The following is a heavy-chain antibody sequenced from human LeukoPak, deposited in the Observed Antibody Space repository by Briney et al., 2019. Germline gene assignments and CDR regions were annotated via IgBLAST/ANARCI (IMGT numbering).Heavy chain of an antibody. CDR3: ARDYWKVVVAAISTVYYMDV. Sequence: GGSLRLSCAASGFTFSSYSMNWVRQAPGKGLEWVSSISSISSYIYYADSVKGRFTISRDNAKNSLYLQMNSLRAEDTAVYYCARDYWKVVVAAISTVYYMDVWGKGTTVTVSS. CDR2: ISSISSYI. J-gene: IGHJ6*03. CDR1: GFTFSSYS. V-gene: IGHV3-21*01. D-gene: IGHD2-15*01.